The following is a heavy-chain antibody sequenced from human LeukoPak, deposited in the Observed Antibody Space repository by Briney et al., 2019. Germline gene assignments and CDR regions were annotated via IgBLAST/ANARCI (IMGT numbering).Heavy chain of an antibody. Sequence: ETLSLTCTVSGGSISNYYWSWVRQAPGKGLEWVSAISGSGGSTYYEDSVKGRFTISRDNSKNTLYLQMNSLRAEDTAVYYCAKARDYDFWSGYYHYFDYWGQGTLVTVSS. J-gene: IGHJ4*02. V-gene: IGHV3-23*01. D-gene: IGHD3-3*01. CDR3: AKARDYDFWSGYYHYFDY. CDR1: GGSISNYY. CDR2: ISGSGGST.